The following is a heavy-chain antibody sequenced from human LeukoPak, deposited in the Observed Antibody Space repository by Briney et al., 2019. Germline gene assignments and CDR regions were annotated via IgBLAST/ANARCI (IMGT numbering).Heavy chain of an antibody. D-gene: IGHD4-17*01. J-gene: IGHJ4*02. CDR2: IRSSSSTI. CDR3: AREGGLRLTTRYFDY. V-gene: IGHV3-48*01. Sequence: GGPLRLSCAASGFTLSSYRMNWVRQAPGKGLEWVSYIRSSSSTIYYADSVKGRFTISSDNAKNSLYLQMNSLRAEDTAVYYCAREGGLRLTTRYFDYWGQGTLVTVSS. CDR1: GFTLSSYR.